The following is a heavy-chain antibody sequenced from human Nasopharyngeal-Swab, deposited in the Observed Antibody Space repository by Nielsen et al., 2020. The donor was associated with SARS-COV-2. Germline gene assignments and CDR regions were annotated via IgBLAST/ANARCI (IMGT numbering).Heavy chain of an antibody. CDR1: GFTFSSYG. CDR2: ISYDGSNK. Sequence: GESLKISCAASGFTFSSYGMHGVRQAPGKGLEWVAVISYDGSNKYYADSVKGRFTISRDNSKNTLYLQMNSLRAEDTAVYYCAKGPYYYYYMDVWGKGTTVTVSS. V-gene: IGHV3-30*18. CDR3: AKGPYYYYYMDV. J-gene: IGHJ6*03.